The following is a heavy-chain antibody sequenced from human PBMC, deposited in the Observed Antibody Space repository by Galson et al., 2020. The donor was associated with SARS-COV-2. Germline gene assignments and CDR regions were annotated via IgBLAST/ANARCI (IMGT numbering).Heavy chain of an antibody. D-gene: IGHD6-13*01. Sequence: GGSLRLSCAASGFTFTNAWINWVRQAPGKGLEWVGRIKSRSDGGTTDYVAPVKGRFTISRDDSKNTLYLQMDSLKTEDTAVYYCTTDSLRWQANLWYDAFDIWGHETMVTVSS. CDR1: GFTFTNAW. CDR2: IKSRSDGGTT. J-gene: IGHJ3*02. V-gene: IGHV3-15*07. CDR3: TTDSLRWQANLWYDAFDI.